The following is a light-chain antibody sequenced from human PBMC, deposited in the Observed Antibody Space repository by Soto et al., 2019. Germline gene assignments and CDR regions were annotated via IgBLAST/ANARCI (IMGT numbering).Light chain of an antibody. CDR3: QQYGSSPPT. CDR2: GAS. V-gene: IGKV3-20*01. CDR1: QSVSTNY. Sequence: EIVLTQSPGTLSLSPGERATLSCRASQSVSTNYLAWYQRKPGQAPRLLIYGASSRATGIPDRFSGSGSGTDFTLTSTRLEPEDFAVYYCQQYGSSPPTFGQGTNVEIK. J-gene: IGKJ1*01.